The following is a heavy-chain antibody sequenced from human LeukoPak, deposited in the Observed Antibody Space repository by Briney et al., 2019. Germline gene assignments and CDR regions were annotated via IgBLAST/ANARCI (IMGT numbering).Heavy chain of an antibody. CDR3: ARPPFGLPAASRDDY. CDR2: IKQDGSEK. CDR1: GFTFSSYW. V-gene: IGHV3-7*01. Sequence: PGGSLRLSCAASGFTFSSYWMSWVRQAPGKGLEWVANIKQDGSEKYYVDSVKGRFTISRDNAKNSLYLQMNSLRAEDTAVYYCARPPFGLPAASRDDYWGQGTLVTVSS. J-gene: IGHJ4*02. D-gene: IGHD2-2*01.